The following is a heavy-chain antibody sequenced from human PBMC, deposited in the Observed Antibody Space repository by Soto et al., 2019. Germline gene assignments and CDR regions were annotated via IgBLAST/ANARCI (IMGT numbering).Heavy chain of an antibody. CDR3: ARAAQNSRPITTRYNWCDP. V-gene: IGHV4-38-2*01. J-gene: IGHJ5*02. D-gene: IGHD3-22*01. CDR2: IYQRGSN. Sequence: SETLSLTCAVSGYPICSGYYWGWIRQPPGKGLEWNGSIYQRGSNYYNPSRKSRVTISVDTSKNQFALKLSSVTAADTAVYYCARAAQNSRPITTRYNWCDPWGQGTRVTVAS. CDR1: GYPICSGYY.